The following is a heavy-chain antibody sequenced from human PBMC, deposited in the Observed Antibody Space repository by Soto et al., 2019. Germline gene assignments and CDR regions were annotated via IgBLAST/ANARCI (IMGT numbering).Heavy chain of an antibody. CDR2: IYHSGST. J-gene: IGHJ4*02. Sequence: TSETLSLTCAVSGGSISSSNWWSWVRQPPGKGLEWIGEIYHSGSTNYNPSLKSRVTISVDKSKNQFSLKLSSVTAADTAVYYWARDFHYYGSGIFWYFDYWGQGTLVTVSS. D-gene: IGHD3-10*01. CDR1: GGSISSSNW. CDR3: ARDFHYYGSGIFWYFDY. V-gene: IGHV4-4*02.